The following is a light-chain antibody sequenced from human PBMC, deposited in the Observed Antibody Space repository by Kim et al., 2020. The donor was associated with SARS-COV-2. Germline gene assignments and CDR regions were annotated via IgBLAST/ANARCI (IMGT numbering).Light chain of an antibody. CDR3: SSYIRGITNYG. V-gene: IGLV2-14*01. CDR1: SSDVGGYKY. J-gene: IGLJ1*01. CDR2: EVD. Sequence: GSPGQSITISCTGTSSDVGGYKYVSWYQQHPGKAPKLVIYEVDNRPSGVSIRFSGSKSGNTASLTISGLQAEDEADYYCSSYIRGITNYGCGTGTKVTV.